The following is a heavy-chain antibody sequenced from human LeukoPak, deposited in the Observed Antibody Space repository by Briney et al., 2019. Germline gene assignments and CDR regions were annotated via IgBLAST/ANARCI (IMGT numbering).Heavy chain of an antibody. Sequence: SETLSLTCAVSTGSFSGYYWTRLRQSPGKGLEWLGEINHSGTTSYNPSLKSRATISVDTSKNQFSLKLSSVTAADTAVYYCARGRGGAARSFRASGPPSNMDVWGKGTTVTVSS. CDR2: INHSGTT. V-gene: IGHV4-34*01. J-gene: IGHJ6*03. D-gene: IGHD6-6*01. CDR1: TGSFSGYY. CDR3: ARGRGGAARSFRASGPPSNMDV.